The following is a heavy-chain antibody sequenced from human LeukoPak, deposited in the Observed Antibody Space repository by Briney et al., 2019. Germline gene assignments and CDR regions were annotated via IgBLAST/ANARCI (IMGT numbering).Heavy chain of an antibody. J-gene: IGHJ4*02. D-gene: IGHD5/OR15-5a*01. CDR1: GFTFSSYE. CDR3: AREGVYNHFDY. CDR2: ISSSGSTI. Sequence: SGGSLRLSCAASGFTFSSYEMNWVRQAPGKGLEWVSYISSSGSTIYYADSVKGRFTFSRDNAKNSLYLQMNSLRAEDTAVYYCAREGVYNHFDYWGQGTLVTVSS. V-gene: IGHV3-48*03.